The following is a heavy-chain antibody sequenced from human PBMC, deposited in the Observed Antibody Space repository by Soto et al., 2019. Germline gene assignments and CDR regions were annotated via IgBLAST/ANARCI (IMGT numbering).Heavy chain of an antibody. CDR3: ARRYSSAFDI. CDR1: GGSISSYY. D-gene: IGHD6-13*01. J-gene: IGHJ3*02. V-gene: IGHV4-59*08. CDR2: IYYSGST. Sequence: SETLSLTCTVSGGSISSYYWSWIRQPPGKGLEWIGYIYYSGSTNYNPSLKSRVTISVDTSKNQFSLRLSSVTAADTAVYYCARRYSSAFDIWGQGTMVTVSS.